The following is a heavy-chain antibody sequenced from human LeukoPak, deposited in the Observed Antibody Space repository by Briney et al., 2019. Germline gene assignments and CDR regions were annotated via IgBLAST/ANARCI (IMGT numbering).Heavy chain of an antibody. CDR1: GFTFSNYE. V-gene: IGHV3-48*03. CDR2: ISSSGSTI. D-gene: IGHD1-26*01. J-gene: IGHJ4*02. Sequence: GGSLRLXCAASGFTFSNYEMNWVRQAPGKELEWVSYISSSGSTIFYADSVKGRFTISRDNAKNSLYLQMNSLRAEDTAAYYCARELYSGSYNYWGQGTLVTVSP. CDR3: ARELYSGSYNY.